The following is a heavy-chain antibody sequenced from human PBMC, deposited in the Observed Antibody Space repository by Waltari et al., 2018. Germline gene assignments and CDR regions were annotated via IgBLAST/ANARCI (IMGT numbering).Heavy chain of an antibody. D-gene: IGHD6-13*01. CDR3: ARDEMHRTTWYHF. J-gene: IGHJ4*02. V-gene: IGHV3-33*01. CDR2: IWYDGSNK. Sequence: QVQLVESGGGVVQPGRSLRLSCAASGFTFSSYGMHWVRQAPGKGLEWVEVIWYDGSNKYYVDSVKGRFSISRDNGKNLLYLHMNSLRADDTAVYYCARDEMHRTTWYHFWGQGTQVTVSS. CDR1: GFTFSSYG.